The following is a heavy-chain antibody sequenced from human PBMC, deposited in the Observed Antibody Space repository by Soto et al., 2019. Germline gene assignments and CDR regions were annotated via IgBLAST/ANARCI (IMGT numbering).Heavy chain of an antibody. J-gene: IGHJ3*02. Sequence: PSETLSLTCTVSGGSISNGGYYWSWIRQHPGKGLEWIGYIYYSGSTYYNPSLKSRVTISVDTSKNQFSLKLTSVTAADTAVYYCARVLWFGELLQHDAFDIWGQGTMVTVSS. V-gene: IGHV4-31*03. CDR1: GGSISNGGYY. CDR2: IYYSGST. CDR3: ARVLWFGELLQHDAFDI. D-gene: IGHD3-10*01.